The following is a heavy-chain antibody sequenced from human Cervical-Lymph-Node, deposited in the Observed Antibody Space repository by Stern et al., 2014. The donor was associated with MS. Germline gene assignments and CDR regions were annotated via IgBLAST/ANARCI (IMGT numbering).Heavy chain of an antibody. V-gene: IGHV1-69*01. CDR1: GGTFSNSA. CDR3: ASGGWFDA. CDR2: LIPMLGTA. J-gene: IGHJ5*02. Sequence: VQLEESGAEVKKPGSSVKVSCKASGGTFSNSAISWVRQAPGQGLEWMGGLIPMLGTANYAQKFRGRITIVADEPTTTAYIELSNLRFEDTAVFYCASGGWFDAWGKGTLVTVSS.